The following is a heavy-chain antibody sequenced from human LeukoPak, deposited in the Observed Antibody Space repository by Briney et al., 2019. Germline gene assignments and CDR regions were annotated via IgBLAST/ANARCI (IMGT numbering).Heavy chain of an antibody. J-gene: IGHJ4*02. D-gene: IGHD3-16*01. V-gene: IGHV4-4*07. CDR1: GGSISSYY. CDR3: ARDGLYNYVWGRTPLDY. CDR2: IYTSGST. Sequence: SETLSLTCTVSGGSISSYYWSWIRQPAGKGLEWIGRIYTSGSTNYNPSLKSRVTMSVDTSKNQFSLKLSSVTAADTAVYYCARDGLYNYVWGRTPLDYWGQGTLVTVSS.